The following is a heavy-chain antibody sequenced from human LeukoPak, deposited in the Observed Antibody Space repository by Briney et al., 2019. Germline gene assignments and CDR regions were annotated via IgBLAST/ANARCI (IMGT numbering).Heavy chain of an antibody. CDR1: GFTFDDYG. D-gene: IGHD6-6*01. J-gene: IGHJ4*02. Sequence: GGSLRLSCAASGFTFDDYGMSWARQAPGKGLEWVSGINWNGGSTGYADSVKGRFTISRDNAKNSLYLQMNSLRAEDTAVYYCAKGSEYSSSVFDYWGQGTLVTVSS. V-gene: IGHV3-20*04. CDR3: AKGSEYSSSVFDY. CDR2: INWNGGST.